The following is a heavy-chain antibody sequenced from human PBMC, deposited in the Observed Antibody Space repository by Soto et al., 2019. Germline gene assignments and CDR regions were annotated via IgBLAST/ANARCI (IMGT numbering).Heavy chain of an antibody. V-gene: IGHV3-21*01. Sequence: EVQLVESGGGLVKPGGSLRLSCAASGFTFSSYSMNWVRQAPGKGLEWVSSISSSSYIYYADSVKGRFTISRDNAKNSLYLQMNSLRAEDTAVYYCARWGVVPAAILPRHYGMDVWGQGTTVTVSS. D-gene: IGHD2-2*02. CDR1: GFTFSSYS. J-gene: IGHJ6*02. CDR2: ISSSSYI. CDR3: ARWGVVPAAILPRHYGMDV.